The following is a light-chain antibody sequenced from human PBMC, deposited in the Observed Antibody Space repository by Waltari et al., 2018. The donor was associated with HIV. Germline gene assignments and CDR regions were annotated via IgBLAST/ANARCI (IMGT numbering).Light chain of an antibody. CDR2: ADT. CDR1: KLGEKY. V-gene: IGLV3-1*01. J-gene: IGLJ3*02. CDR3: QAWDSTTRV. Sequence: SYEVTQPPSLSVSPGQTASITCSGDKLGEKYACWYQQKPGQSPILVIHADTKRPPGIPERFSASNSGNTATLTITGTQAMDEADYYCQAWDSTTRVFGGGTKLTVL.